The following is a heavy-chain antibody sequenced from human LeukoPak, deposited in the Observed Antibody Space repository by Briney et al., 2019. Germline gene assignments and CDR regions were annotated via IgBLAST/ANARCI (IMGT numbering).Heavy chain of an antibody. J-gene: IGHJ3*02. Sequence: ETLSLTCTVSGGPISSYYWSWIRQPPGKGLEWVSLLYSGGCKYDAEAVKGRFRISRDNSKNTLYLQMNSLRVEDTAVYYCTRDRGGNSGYDPYDGFDMWGEGTMVTVSS. D-gene: IGHD5-12*01. CDR3: TRDRGGNSGYDPYDGFDM. CDR1: GGPISSYY. CDR2: LYSGGCK. V-gene: IGHV3-66*01.